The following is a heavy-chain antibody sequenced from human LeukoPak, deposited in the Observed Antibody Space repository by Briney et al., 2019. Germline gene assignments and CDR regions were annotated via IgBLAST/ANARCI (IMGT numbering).Heavy chain of an antibody. CDR2: IYYSGST. V-gene: IGHV4-59*08. CDR3: ARRGKTYYYYMDV. D-gene: IGHD3-10*01. J-gene: IGHJ6*03. CDR1: GGSISSYY. Sequence: PSETLSLTCTVSGGSISSYYWSWIRQPPGKGLEWIGYIYYSGSTNYNPSLKSRVTISVDTSKNQFSLKLSSVTAADTAVYYCARRGKTYYYYMDVWGKGTTVTVSS.